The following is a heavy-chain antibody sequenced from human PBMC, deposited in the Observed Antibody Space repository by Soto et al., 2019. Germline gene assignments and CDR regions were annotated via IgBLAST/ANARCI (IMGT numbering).Heavy chain of an antibody. CDR1: GFTFSSYG. V-gene: IGHV3-33*01. J-gene: IGHJ4*02. D-gene: IGHD3-9*01. Sequence: PGGSLRLSCAASGFTFSSYGMHWVRQAPGKGLEWVAVIWYDGSNKYYADSVKGRFTISRDNSKNTLYLQMNSLRAEDTAVYYCGRESFDILTGYYYNVGTFPVDYWGQGTLVTVSS. CDR3: GRESFDILTGYYYNVGTFPVDY. CDR2: IWYDGSNK.